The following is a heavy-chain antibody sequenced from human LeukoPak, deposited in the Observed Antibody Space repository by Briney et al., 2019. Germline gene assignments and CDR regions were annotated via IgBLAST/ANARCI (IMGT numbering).Heavy chain of an antibody. D-gene: IGHD1-1*01. Sequence: GGSLRLSCAASGFSVSGNYMSWVRQAPGKGLEWVSVIFSGGATYHADSVQGRFTISRDNSKNTLYLQMNSLRAEDTAVYYCAKGNGSVGCAFDIWGQGTLVTVSS. CDR1: GFSVSGNY. CDR2: IFSGGAT. CDR3: AKGNGSVGCAFDI. V-gene: IGHV3-53*01. J-gene: IGHJ3*02.